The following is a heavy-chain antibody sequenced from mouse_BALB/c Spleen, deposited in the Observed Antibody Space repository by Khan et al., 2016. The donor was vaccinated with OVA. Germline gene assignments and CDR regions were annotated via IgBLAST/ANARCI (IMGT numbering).Heavy chain of an antibody. CDR3: ARGENWSFDY. J-gene: IGHJ2*01. Sequence: EVQLVESGGGLVKPGGSLKLSCAASGFTFSDYYMYWVRQTPEKRLEWVATISDGGSYTYYPDSVNGRLTISRDNAKKNLYLQMSSLKSEDTAMYYCARGENWSFDYWGQGTTLTVSS. D-gene: IGHD4-1*01. CDR1: GFTFSDYY. V-gene: IGHV5-4*02. CDR2: ISDGGSYT.